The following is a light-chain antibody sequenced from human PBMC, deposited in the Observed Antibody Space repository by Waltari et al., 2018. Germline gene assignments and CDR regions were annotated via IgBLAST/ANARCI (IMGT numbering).Light chain of an antibody. J-gene: IGKJ4*01. CDR3: QKYHVSVT. CDR1: QTVLNW. V-gene: IGKV1-5*03. CDR2: QVS. Sequence: DIQMTQSPSTLSASVGDRVTITCRASQTVLNWLAWYQQKPGKAPKLLISQVSSLQIGVPSRFSGSGTGTKFTLTITSLQPDDCATYYCQKYHVSVTCGGGTKV.